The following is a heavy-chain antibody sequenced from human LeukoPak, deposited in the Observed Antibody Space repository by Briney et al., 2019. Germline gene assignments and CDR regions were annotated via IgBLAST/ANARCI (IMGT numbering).Heavy chain of an antibody. CDR2: IQHGGGNQ. CDR1: GFILNNYY. CDR3: AKREAVAAMSDFDY. J-gene: IGHJ4*02. D-gene: IGHD6-19*01. V-gene: IGHV3-30*02. Sequence: PGGSLRLSCAASGFILNNYYMHWVRQAPGKGLEWVASIQHGGGNQYYVDSVKGRFTISRDNSKNTLYLQMNSLRTEDTAVYYCAKREAVAAMSDFDYWGQGTLVTVPS.